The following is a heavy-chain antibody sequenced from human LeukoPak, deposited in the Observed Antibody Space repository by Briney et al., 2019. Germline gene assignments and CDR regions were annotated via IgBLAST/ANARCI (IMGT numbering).Heavy chain of an antibody. V-gene: IGHV4-34*01. Sequence: SETLSLTCAVYGGSFSGYYWSWIRQPPGKGLEWIGEINHSGSTNYNPSLKSRVTISVDTSKNQFSLKLSSVTAADTAVHYCARVPPPYYYDSSGYSDAFDIWGQGTMVTVSS. CDR1: GGSFSGYY. J-gene: IGHJ3*02. D-gene: IGHD3-22*01. CDR2: INHSGST. CDR3: ARVPPPYYYDSSGYSDAFDI.